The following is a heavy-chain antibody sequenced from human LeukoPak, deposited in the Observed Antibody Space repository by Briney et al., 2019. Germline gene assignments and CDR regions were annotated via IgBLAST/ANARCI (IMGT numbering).Heavy chain of an antibody. CDR2: TYYSGST. Sequence: PSETLSLTCTVSRGSISSYYRSWIGQPPGKGLEWIGYTYYSGSTNYNPSLKSRVTISVDTSKNQFSLKLSSVTAADTAVYYCARSGIGYFDYWGQGTLVTVSS. J-gene: IGHJ4*02. CDR1: RGSISSYY. D-gene: IGHD2-15*01. CDR3: ARSGIGYFDY. V-gene: IGHV4-59*01.